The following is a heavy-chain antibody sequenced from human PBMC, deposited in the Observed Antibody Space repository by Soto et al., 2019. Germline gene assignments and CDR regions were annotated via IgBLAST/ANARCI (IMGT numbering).Heavy chain of an antibody. Sequence: GGSLRLSCAASGFTFSDYYMSWIRQAPGKGLEWVSYISSSSTIYYADSVKDRFTISRDNAKNSLYLQMNSLRAEYTAVYYCARESSYGGTIDYWGQGTLVTVSS. J-gene: IGHJ4*02. CDR2: ISSSSTI. CDR3: ARESSYGGTIDY. V-gene: IGHV3-11*01. CDR1: GFTFSDYY. D-gene: IGHD1-1*01.